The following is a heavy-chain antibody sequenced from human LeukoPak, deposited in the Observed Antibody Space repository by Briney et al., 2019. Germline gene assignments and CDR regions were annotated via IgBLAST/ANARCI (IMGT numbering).Heavy chain of an antibody. CDR1: GCTFTSYD. V-gene: IGHV1-8*01. D-gene: IGHD7-27*01. CDR3: ARGPPNWGFDY. J-gene: IGHJ4*02. CDR2: MSPNSGNT. Sequence: ASVEVSCKASGCTFTSYDINWVRRTGQGLEWMGWMSPNSGNTGYAQKFQGRVTMTRDTSISTAYMELSSLRSEDTAVYSCARGPPNWGFDYWGQGTLVTVSS.